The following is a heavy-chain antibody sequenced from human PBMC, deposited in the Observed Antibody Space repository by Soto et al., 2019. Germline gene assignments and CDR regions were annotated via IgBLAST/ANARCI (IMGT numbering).Heavy chain of an antibody. D-gene: IGHD1-26*01. V-gene: IGHV1-3*01. CDR3: ARGGATAAHDAFDI. CDR1: GYTFTSYA. CDR2: INAGNGNT. Sequence: ASVKVSCKASGYTFTSYAMHWVRQAPGQRLEWMGWINAGNGNTKYSQKFQGRVTITRDTSASTAYMELSSLRSEDTAVYYCARGGATAAHDAFDIWGQGTMVTVS. J-gene: IGHJ3*02.